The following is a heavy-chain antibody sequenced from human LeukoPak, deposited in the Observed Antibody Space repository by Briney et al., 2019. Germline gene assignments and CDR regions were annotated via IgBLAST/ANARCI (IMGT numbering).Heavy chain of an antibody. CDR1: GASISSYY. CDR3: ARDEDYYGSGSYSY. D-gene: IGHD3-10*01. Sequence: PSETLSLTCTVFGASISSYYWSWIRQPAGEGLEWIGRIYTSGSTNYNPSLKSRVTMSVDTSKNQFSLKLSSVTAADTAVYYCARDEDYYGSGSYSYWGQGTLVTVSS. CDR2: IYTSGST. V-gene: IGHV4-4*07. J-gene: IGHJ4*02.